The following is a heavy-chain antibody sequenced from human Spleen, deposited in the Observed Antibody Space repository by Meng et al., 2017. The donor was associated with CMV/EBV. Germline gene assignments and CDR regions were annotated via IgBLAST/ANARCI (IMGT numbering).Heavy chain of an antibody. CDR1: GFTFSSYA. Sequence: GGSLRLSCAASGFTFSSYAMHWVRQAPGKGLEWVAVISYDGSNKYYADSVKGRFTISRDNSKNTLYLQMNSLRAEDTAVYYCAKDDIAPRPSPYYFDYWGQGTLVTVSS. J-gene: IGHJ4*02. CDR2: ISYDGSNK. D-gene: IGHD6-6*01. CDR3: AKDDIAPRPSPYYFDY. V-gene: IGHV3-30-3*01.